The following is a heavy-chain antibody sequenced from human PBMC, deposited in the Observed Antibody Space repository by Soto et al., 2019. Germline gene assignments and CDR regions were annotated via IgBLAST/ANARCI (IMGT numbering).Heavy chain of an antibody. V-gene: IGHV1-46*01. Sequence: GASVKVSCKASGYTFTSYYMHWVRQAPGQGLEWMGIINPSGGSTSYAQKFQGRVTMTRDTSTSTVYMELSSLRSEDTAVYYCARDCDFWSGYYYYYYYGMDVWGQGTTVTVSS. D-gene: IGHD3-3*01. J-gene: IGHJ6*02. CDR3: ARDCDFWSGYYYYYYYGMDV. CDR1: GYTFTSYY. CDR2: INPSGGST.